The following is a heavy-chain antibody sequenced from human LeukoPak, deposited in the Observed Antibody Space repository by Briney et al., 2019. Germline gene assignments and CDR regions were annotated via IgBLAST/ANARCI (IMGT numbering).Heavy chain of an antibody. J-gene: IGHJ5*02. Sequence: SETLSLTCTVSGGSISSYYWSWIRQPPGKGLEWIGYIYYSGTTYYNPSLKSRVTISVDTSKNQFSLKLSSVTAADTAVYYCARKINLSGGYFNWFDPWGQGTLVTVSS. CDR2: IYYSGTT. CDR1: GGSISSYY. D-gene: IGHD3-22*01. V-gene: IGHV4-59*12. CDR3: ARKINLSGGYFNWFDP.